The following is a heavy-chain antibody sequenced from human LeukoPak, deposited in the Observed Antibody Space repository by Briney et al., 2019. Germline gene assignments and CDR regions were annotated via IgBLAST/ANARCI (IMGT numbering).Heavy chain of an antibody. CDR3: AELGITMIGGV. V-gene: IGHV3-30*02. D-gene: IGHD3-10*02. CDR1: GFSFSSYG. Sequence: GGSLRLSCAGSGFSFSSYGMHWVRQAPGKGLEWMAFIRSDGSNKYYADPVKGRFTISRDNAKNSLYLQMNSLRAEDTAVYYCAELGITMIGGVWGKGTTVTISS. J-gene: IGHJ6*04. CDR2: IRSDGSNK.